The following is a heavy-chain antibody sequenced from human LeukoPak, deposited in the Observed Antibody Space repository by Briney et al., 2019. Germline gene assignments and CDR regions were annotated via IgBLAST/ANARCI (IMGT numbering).Heavy chain of an antibody. D-gene: IGHD2-15*01. Sequence: GGSLRLSCAASGFAFNDYWMNWVRQVPGKGLMWVARINSDGTRTTYADPVKGRFTVSRDNAKNTLYLQMNSLRAEDMAVYYCARDRSRWSIAPDADVWGQGTTVTDSS. CDR2: INSDGTRT. CDR1: GFAFNDYW. CDR3: ARDRSRWSIAPDADV. J-gene: IGHJ6*02. V-gene: IGHV3-74*01.